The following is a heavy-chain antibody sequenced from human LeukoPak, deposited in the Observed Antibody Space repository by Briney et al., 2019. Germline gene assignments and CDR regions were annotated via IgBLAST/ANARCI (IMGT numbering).Heavy chain of an antibody. Sequence: PGGSLRLSCAASGFTFSNYEMNWVRQAPGKGLEWVSYISDSGTTIYYGDSVKGRFTISRDNAKNSLYLQMNSLRAEDTAVYYCARAGVGATPFDYWGQGTLVTASS. CDR1: GFTFSNYE. D-gene: IGHD1-26*01. CDR2: ISDSGTTI. V-gene: IGHV3-48*03. J-gene: IGHJ4*02. CDR3: ARAGVGATPFDY.